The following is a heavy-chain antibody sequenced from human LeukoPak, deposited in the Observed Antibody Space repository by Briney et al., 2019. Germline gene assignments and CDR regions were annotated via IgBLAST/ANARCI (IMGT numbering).Heavy chain of an antibody. J-gene: IGHJ4*02. D-gene: IGHD3-22*01. Sequence: SETLSLTCDVSGGSISSSSYYWGWIRQPPGKGLEWIANIYNSGSTYYNPSLKSRVTLSVDTSKNQFSLKLSSVTAADTAVYYCARPRGTSSGYSGYYFDYWGQGTLVTVSS. V-gene: IGHV4-39*07. CDR1: GGSISSSSYY. CDR2: IYNSGST. CDR3: ARPRGTSSGYSGYYFDY.